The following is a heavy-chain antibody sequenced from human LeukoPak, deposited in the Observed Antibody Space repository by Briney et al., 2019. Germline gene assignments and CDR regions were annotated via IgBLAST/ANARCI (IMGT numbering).Heavy chain of an antibody. D-gene: IGHD2-21*01. J-gene: IGHJ3*01. CDR3: ARRTPRCGGTCYDAFDV. CDR1: GYTFIDYN. V-gene: IGHV1-8*01. CDR2: MSPHNGHT. Sequence: ASVKVSCKASGYTFIDYNINWVRQAPGQGLEWMGLMSPHNGHTEYAQNFQGRVTMTRDTSTDTAYMELRSLRSEDTAVYYCARRTPRCGGTCYDAFDVWGQGTMVTVSS.